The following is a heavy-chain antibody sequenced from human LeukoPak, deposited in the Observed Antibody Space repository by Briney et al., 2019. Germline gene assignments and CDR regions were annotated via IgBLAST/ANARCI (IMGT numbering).Heavy chain of an antibody. D-gene: IGHD3-3*01. CDR2: INPSGGST. CDR3: ARDGAYDFWSGYYFFGDAGNWFDP. J-gene: IGHJ5*02. Sequence: ASVKVSCKASGYTFTSYYMHWVRQAPGQGLEWMGIINPSGGSTSYAQKFQGRVTMTRDTSTSTVYVELSSLRSEDTAVYYCARDGAYDFWSGYYFFGDAGNWFDPWGQGTLVTVSS. V-gene: IGHV1-46*01. CDR1: GYTFTSYY.